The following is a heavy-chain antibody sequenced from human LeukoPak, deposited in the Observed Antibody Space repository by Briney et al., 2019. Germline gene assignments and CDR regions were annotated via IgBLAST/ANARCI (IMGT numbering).Heavy chain of an antibody. CDR2: ISSSGSTV. D-gene: IGHD3-10*02. CDR3: AELGITMIGGV. J-gene: IGHJ6*04. CDR1: GFTFSSYA. V-gene: IGHV3-48*03. Sequence: GGSLRLSCAASGFTFSSYAMHWVRQAPGKGLEWVSYISSSGSTVYYADSVKGRFTVSRDNAKNSLYLQMNSLRAEDTAVYYCAELGITMIGGVWGKGTTVTISS.